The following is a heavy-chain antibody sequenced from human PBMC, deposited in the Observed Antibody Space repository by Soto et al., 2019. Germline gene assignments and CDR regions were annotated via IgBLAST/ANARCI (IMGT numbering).Heavy chain of an antibody. D-gene: IGHD2-2*01. V-gene: IGHV4-30-2*01. J-gene: IGHJ5*02. CDR2: MYHSGST. CDR3: ARVPDR. Sequence: SETPSLTCTVSGGSISSGGYSWSWIRQPPGKGLEWIGYMYHSGSTYYNPSLKSRVTISVDRSKNQFSLKLSSVTAADTAVYYCARVPDRWGQGTLVTSPQ. CDR1: GGSISSGGYS.